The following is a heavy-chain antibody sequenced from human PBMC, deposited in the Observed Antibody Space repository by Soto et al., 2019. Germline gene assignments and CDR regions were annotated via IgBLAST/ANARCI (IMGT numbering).Heavy chain of an antibody. V-gene: IGHV1-69*08. CDR2: IVPILGVP. J-gene: IGHJ4*02. D-gene: IGHD3-10*01. Sequence: QVQLVQSGAEVKKPGSSVKVSCKASGGTFSSYTVSWVRQAPGQGLEWMGRIVPILGVPNYAQRFQGRVTITAEKGTNTAYRELSSLRSEDRAVYYCAGDRYACGSGGTIAWWGPGTLVNVSS. CDR3: AGDRYACGSGGTIAW. CDR1: GGTFSSYT.